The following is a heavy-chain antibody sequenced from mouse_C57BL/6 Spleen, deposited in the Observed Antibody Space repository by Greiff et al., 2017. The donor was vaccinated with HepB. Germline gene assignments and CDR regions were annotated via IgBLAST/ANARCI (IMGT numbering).Heavy chain of an antibody. D-gene: IGHD1-1*01. CDR1: GYTFTGYW. V-gene: IGHV1-9*01. CDR3: ARGSLTTVVATDYAMDY. Sequence: VQGVESGAELMKPGASVKLSCKATGYTFTGYWIEWVKQRPGHGLEWIGEILPGSGSTNYNEKFKGKATFTADTSSNTAYMQLSSLTTEDSAIYYCARGSLTTVVATDYAMDYWGQGTSVTVSS. J-gene: IGHJ4*01. CDR2: ILPGSGST.